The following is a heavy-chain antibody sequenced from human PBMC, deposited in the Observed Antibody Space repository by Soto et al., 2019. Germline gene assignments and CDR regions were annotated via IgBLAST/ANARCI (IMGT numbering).Heavy chain of an antibody. CDR1: GGSFSGYY. V-gene: IGHV4-34*01. CDR2: INHSGST. CDR3: ARDRHSSGYVYYYYGMDV. D-gene: IGHD3-22*01. Sequence: PSETLSLTCAVYGGSFSGYYWSWIRQPPGKGLEWIGEINHSGSTNYNPSLKSRVTISVDTSKNQFSLKLSSVTAADTAVYYCARDRHSSGYVYYYYGMDVWGQGTTVTVS. J-gene: IGHJ6*02.